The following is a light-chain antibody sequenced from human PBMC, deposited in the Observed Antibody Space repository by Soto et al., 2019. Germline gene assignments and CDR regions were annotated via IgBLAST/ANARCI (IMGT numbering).Light chain of an antibody. CDR1: QSVLYSSNNMNY. J-gene: IGKJ1*01. CDR2: WAS. Sequence: TPPSDSLPSTLGARATIICPSSQSVLYSSNNMNYLALYQQKAGQPPKLLIYWASTREDGVPDRFGGSGSGTEYTLITISLLHPDVVVYYCHQHYSTYWTFGQGTKVDIK. V-gene: IGKV4-1*01. CDR3: HQHYSTYWT.